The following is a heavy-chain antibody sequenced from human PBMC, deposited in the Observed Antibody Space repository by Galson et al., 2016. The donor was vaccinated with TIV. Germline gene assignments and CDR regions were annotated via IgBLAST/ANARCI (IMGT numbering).Heavy chain of an antibody. D-gene: IGHD3-10*01. Sequence: ETLSLTCTVSGYSISSGYYWGWIRQSPRKGLQWIATISYSGSTYYNPSLESRAILSLDTSNNHFSLRLGSATAADTAVYYCARVATYGSGSYQWNFESWGQGILVTVSS. CDR3: ARVATYGSGSYQWNFES. J-gene: IGHJ4*02. CDR2: ISYSGST. CDR1: GYSISSGYY. V-gene: IGHV4-38-2*02.